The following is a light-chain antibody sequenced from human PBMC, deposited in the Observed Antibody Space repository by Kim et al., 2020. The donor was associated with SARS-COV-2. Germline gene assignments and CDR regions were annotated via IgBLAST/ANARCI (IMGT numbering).Light chain of an antibody. CDR3: QQYNSMWT. CDR1: QSIGTS. J-gene: IGKJ1*01. Sequence: SACVGDRVTGTCRARQSIGTSLAWYTPKPGEAPKVVIYKASTLTIGVPSRFSGSGSGTEFTLTISSLQPDDFATYYCQQYNSMWTFGQGTKVDIK. V-gene: IGKV1-5*03. CDR2: KAS.